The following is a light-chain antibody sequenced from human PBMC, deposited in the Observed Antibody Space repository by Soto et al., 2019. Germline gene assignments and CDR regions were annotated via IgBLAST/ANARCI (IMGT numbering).Light chain of an antibody. J-gene: IGKJ4*01. CDR3: QQYNNWPPA. CDR2: GAS. CDR1: QSVSSN. Sequence: EIVMTQSPATLSVSPGERATLSCRASQSVSSNLAWYQQKPGQAPRLLIYGASTRATGIPVRFSGSGSGTEFTLTISSLQSEDFAVYYCQQYNNWPPAFGGGTKVEI. V-gene: IGKV3-15*01.